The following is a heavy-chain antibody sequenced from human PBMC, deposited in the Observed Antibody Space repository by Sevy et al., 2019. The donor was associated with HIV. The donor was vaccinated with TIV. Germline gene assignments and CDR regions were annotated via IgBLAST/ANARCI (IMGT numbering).Heavy chain of an antibody. D-gene: IGHD6-19*01. CDR1: GFTFSNAW. CDR3: TTGGWSTQDYYNY. V-gene: IGHV3-15*01. Sequence: GGSLRLSCAASGFTFSNAWMSWVRQAPGKGLEWVGRIKGKIYDGTINYAEPVQGRFRISRDDSKNTLYLQMNSLKTEDTAVYYCTTGGWSTQDYYNYWGQGTLVTVSS. J-gene: IGHJ4*02. CDR2: IKGKIYDGTI.